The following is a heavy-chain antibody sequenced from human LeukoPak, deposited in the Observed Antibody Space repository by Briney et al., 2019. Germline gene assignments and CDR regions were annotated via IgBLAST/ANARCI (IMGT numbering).Heavy chain of an antibody. CDR1: GGSISSSSYY. J-gene: IGHJ4*02. CDR3: ARNAVEQQLAYFDY. D-gene: IGHD6-13*01. CDR2: LYYSGST. V-gene: IGHV4-39*01. Sequence: PSETLSLTCTVSGGSISSSSYYWGWIRQTPGKGLEWIASLYYSGSTFYNPSLKSRVTISVDTSKSQFSLKLSSVTAADTAVYYCARNAVEQQLAYFDYWGQGTLVTVSS.